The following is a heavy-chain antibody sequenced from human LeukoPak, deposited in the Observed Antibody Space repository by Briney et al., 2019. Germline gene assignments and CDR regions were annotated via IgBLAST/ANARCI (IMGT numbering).Heavy chain of an antibody. J-gene: IGHJ4*02. CDR2: IYYSGST. D-gene: IGHD3-10*01. V-gene: IGHV4-59*12. CDR1: GGSISSYY. Sequence: SETLSLTCTVSGGSISSYYWSWIRQPPGKGLEWIGYIYYSGSTNYNPSLKSRVTISVDTSKNQFSLKLGSVTAADTAVYYCAIFAGDDLIRGLMDYWGQGTLVTVSS. CDR3: AIFAGDDLIRGLMDY.